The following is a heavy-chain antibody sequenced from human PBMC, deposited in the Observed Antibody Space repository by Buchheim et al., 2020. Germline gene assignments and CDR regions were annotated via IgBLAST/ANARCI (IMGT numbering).Heavy chain of an antibody. Sequence: DVQLAQSGGGLVQPGGSLEISCETSGFDFNDQWMSWVRQTPGKGLEWVASINQRARDVYYVNSVKGRFIISRDNAKSSVYLQMNSLRVEDTAVYYCARGGYYGSGRMGFDYWAQGTL. D-gene: IGHD3-10*01. CDR2: INQRARDV. V-gene: IGHV3-7*01. CDR1: GFDFNDQW. CDR3: ARGGYYGSGRMGFDY. J-gene: IGHJ4*02.